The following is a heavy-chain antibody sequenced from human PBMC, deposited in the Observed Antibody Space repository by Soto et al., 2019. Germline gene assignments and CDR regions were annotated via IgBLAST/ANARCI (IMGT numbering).Heavy chain of an antibody. D-gene: IGHD1-26*01. CDR1: GGTFSSYA. V-gene: IGHV1-69*13. J-gene: IGHJ6*02. Sequence: ASVKVSCKASGGTFSSYAISWVRQAPGQGLEWMGGIIPIFGTANYAQKFQGRVTITADESTSTAYMKLSSLRSEDTAVYYCARDQYSGSYLYYYGMDVWGQGTTVTVSS. CDR2: IIPIFGTA. CDR3: ARDQYSGSYLYYYGMDV.